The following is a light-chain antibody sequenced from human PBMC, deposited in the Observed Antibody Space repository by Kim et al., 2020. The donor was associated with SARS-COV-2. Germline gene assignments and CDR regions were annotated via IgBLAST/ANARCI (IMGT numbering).Light chain of an antibody. Sequence: SYELTQPPSVSVAPGQTARLTCEGNIRASKTVHWYQQRPGQLPVRVIHFDRDRPTGLPERFSDSNSGNTATLTISRVGAGDEAFFHCQVWISSADHPVFGGGTRLTV. CDR3: QVWISSADHPV. CDR2: FDR. J-gene: IGLJ2*01. V-gene: IGLV3-21*04. CDR1: IRASKT.